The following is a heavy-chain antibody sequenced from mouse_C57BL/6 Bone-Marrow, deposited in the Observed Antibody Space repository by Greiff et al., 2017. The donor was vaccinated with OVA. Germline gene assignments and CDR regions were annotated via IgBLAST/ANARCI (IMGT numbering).Heavy chain of an antibody. J-gene: IGHJ3*01. CDR3: ARDGPPYDYDGAWFAY. V-gene: IGHV5-4*01. D-gene: IGHD2-4*01. Sequence: EVQGVESGGGLVKPGGSLKLSCAASGFTFSSYAMSWVRQTPEKRLEWVATISDGGSYTYYPDNVKGRFTISRDNAKNNLYLQMSHLKSEDTAMYYCARDGPPYDYDGAWFAYWGQGTLVTVSA. CDR2: ISDGGSYT. CDR1: GFTFSSYA.